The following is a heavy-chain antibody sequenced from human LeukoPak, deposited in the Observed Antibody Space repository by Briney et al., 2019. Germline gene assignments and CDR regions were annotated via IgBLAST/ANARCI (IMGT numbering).Heavy chain of an antibody. CDR2: IYSEGST. CDR3: AKIIAVTESYWYGMDV. D-gene: IGHD4-17*01. CDR1: GVTVSSSY. V-gene: IGHV3-53*01. Sequence: GGPLRLSCAASGVTVSSSYMNWVRQAPGKGLEWVSVIYSEGSTYYADSVKGRFTISRDNSKNTLYLQLNSLRPEDTAVYYCAKIIAVTESYWYGMDVWGQGTTVTVSS. J-gene: IGHJ6*02.